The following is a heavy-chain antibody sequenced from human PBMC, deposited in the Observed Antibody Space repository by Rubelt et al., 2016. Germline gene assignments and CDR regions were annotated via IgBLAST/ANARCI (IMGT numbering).Heavy chain of an antibody. CDR2: ISGSGGYT. D-gene: IGHD6-13*01. Sequence: EVRLLESGGGLVQPGGSLRLSCAASGFNFNNFAMTWVRQAPGKGLEWVSVISGSGGYTNYVDSVKGRFTISRDDSKNTLYLQMNRLRVEDTARYYCAKDRRYSSSRYAMDVWGQGTTVIVSS. CDR3: AKDRRYSSSRYAMDV. V-gene: IGHV3-23*01. J-gene: IGHJ6*02. CDR1: GFNFNNFA.